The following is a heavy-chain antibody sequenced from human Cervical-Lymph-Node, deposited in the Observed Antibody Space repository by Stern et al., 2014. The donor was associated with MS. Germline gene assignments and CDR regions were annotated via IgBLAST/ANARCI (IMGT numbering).Heavy chain of an antibody. J-gene: IGHJ4*02. D-gene: IGHD6-13*01. CDR3: ARGSSSSMWYFDY. V-gene: IGHV3-30*04. CDR2: ISYDGSIK. CDR1: GFTFSSYA. Sequence: VQLVQSGGGVVQPGRSLSLSCAASGFTFSSYAMHWVRQAPGEGLEWLASISYDGSIKYNADSVKGRFTISRDNSKNTLYLQMNSLRAEDTAVYYCARGSSSSMWYFDYWGQGTLVTVSS.